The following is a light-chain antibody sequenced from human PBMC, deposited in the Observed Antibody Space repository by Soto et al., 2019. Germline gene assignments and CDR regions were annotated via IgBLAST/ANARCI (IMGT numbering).Light chain of an antibody. Sequence: EIVLTQSPDTLSLSPGERAVFSCRASQSVGSNLAWYQHKPGQAPRLLIYDASKMATGFPSRFSGSGSGTVFTLTISSLEPEDFAVYFCQQRSKWPVTFGPGTTVDIK. CDR2: DAS. CDR3: QQRSKWPVT. V-gene: IGKV3-11*01. J-gene: IGKJ3*01. CDR1: QSVGSN.